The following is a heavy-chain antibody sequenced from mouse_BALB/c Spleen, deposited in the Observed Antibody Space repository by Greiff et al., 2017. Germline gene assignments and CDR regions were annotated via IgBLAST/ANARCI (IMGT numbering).Heavy chain of an antibody. CDR1: GFTFTDYY. D-gene: IGHD2-4*01. Sequence: EVMLVESGGGLVQPGGSLRLSCATSGFTFTDYYMSWVRQPPGKALEWLGFIRNKANGYTTEYSASVKGRFTISRDNSQSILYLQMNTLRAEDSATYYCARDMITTGFAYWGQGTLVTVSA. J-gene: IGHJ3*01. CDR2: IRNKANGYTT. CDR3: ARDMITTGFAY. V-gene: IGHV7-3*02.